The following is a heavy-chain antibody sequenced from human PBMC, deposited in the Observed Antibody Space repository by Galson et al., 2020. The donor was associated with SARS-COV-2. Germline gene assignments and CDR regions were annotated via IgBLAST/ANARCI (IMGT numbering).Heavy chain of an antibody. D-gene: IGHD3-16*01. CDR3: ARLGDMATTPASYFYYGLDV. CDR2: ISSGSTYI. CDR1: GFPFISYS. V-gene: IGHV3-21*01. Sequence: GGSLRLSCAASGFPFISYSMMWVRQAPGKGLEWVSSISSGSTYIYYADSVKGRFTMSRDNAKNSLYLQMSSLRVEDTAVYYCARLGDMATTPASYFYYGLDVWGQGTTVTVSS. J-gene: IGHJ6*02.